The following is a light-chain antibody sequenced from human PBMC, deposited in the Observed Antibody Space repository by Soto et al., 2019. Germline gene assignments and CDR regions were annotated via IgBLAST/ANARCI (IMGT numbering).Light chain of an antibody. CDR3: QQYNSYSSFT. Sequence: DIQMTQSPSTLSASVGDRVTITCRASQSISSWLAWCQQKPGKAPKVLIYDASSLESGVPSRFSGSGSGTEFTLTISSLQPDDFATYYCQQYNSYSSFTFGQGTKLEIK. J-gene: IGKJ2*01. CDR1: QSISSW. V-gene: IGKV1-5*01. CDR2: DAS.